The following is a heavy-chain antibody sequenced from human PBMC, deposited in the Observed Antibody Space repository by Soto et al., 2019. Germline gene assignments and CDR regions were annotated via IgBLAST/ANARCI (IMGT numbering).Heavy chain of an antibody. CDR2: INPGGGST. CDR3: ARDVVSRGLPMEQWLVYYYYYYGMDV. J-gene: IGHJ6*02. Sequence: ASVKVSCKASGYTFTSYYMHWVRQAPGQGLEWMGIINPGGGSTSYAQKFQGRVTMTRDTSTSTVYMELSSLRSEDTAVYYCARDVVSRGLPMEQWLVYYYYYYGMDVWGQGTTVTVSS. V-gene: IGHV1-46*01. CDR1: GYTFTSYY. D-gene: IGHD6-19*01.